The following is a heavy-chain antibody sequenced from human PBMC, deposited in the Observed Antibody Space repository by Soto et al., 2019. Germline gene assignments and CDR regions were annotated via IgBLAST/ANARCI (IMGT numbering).Heavy chain of an antibody. CDR1: GYSFTSYW. Sequence: PGGSLKISCKGSGYSFTSYWIGWVRQMPGKGLEWMGIIYPGDSDTRYSPSFQGQVTISADKSISTAYLQWSSLKASDTAMYYCARPQTTFGGVIARRNPRPASNFDIWGQGTML. J-gene: IGHJ3*02. D-gene: IGHD3-16*02. V-gene: IGHV5-51*01. CDR2: IYPGDSDT. CDR3: ARPQTTFGGVIARRNPRPASNFDI.